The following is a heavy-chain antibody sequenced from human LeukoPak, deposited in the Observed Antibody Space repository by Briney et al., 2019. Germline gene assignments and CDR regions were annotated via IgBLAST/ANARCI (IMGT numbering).Heavy chain of an antibody. CDR1: GFTFRNYY. CDR3: AKDVSYYFDY. D-gene: IGHD3-16*02. Sequence: PGGSLRLSCAASGFTFRNYYMHWVRQAPGKGLEWVAVISYDGSNKYYADSVKGRFTISRDNSKNTLYLQMNSLRAEDMAVYYCAKDVSYYFDYWGQGTLVTVSS. V-gene: IGHV3-30-3*01. CDR2: ISYDGSNK. J-gene: IGHJ4*02.